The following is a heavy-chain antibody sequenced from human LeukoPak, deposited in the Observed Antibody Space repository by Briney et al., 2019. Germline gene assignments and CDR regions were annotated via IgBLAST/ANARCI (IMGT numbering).Heavy chain of an antibody. D-gene: IGHD6-19*01. CDR1: GFTFDDYG. CDR3: VKGRYSSGWDFDY. Sequence: GGSLRLSCAASGFTFDDYGMHWVRQAPGKGLEWVSSISWNSGTIGYADSVKGRFTISRDNAKNSLCLQMNSLRAEDTALYYCVKGRYSSGWDFDYWGQGTLVTVSS. V-gene: IGHV3-9*01. CDR2: ISWNSGTI. J-gene: IGHJ4*02.